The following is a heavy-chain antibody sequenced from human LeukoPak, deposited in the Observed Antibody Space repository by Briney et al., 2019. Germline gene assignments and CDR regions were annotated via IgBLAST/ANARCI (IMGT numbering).Heavy chain of an antibody. CDR2: ISSSSSYI. CDR1: GFTFSSYS. J-gene: IGHJ3*02. V-gene: IGHV3-21*01. D-gene: IGHD1-26*01. Sequence: GGSLRLSCAASGFTFSSYSMNWVRQAPGKGLEWVSSISSSSSYIYYADSVKGRFTISRDNAKNSLYLQMNSLRAEDTAVSYCARDHRLSGSYDAFDIWGQGTMVTVSS. CDR3: ARDHRLSGSYDAFDI.